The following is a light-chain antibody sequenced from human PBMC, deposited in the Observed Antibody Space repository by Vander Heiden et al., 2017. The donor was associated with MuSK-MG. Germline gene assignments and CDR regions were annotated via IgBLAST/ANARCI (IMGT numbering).Light chain of an antibody. J-gene: IGLJ2*01. CDR1: HISLQR. CDR3: QMWDNAYEQGV. V-gene: IGLV3-21*04. CDR2: YDS. Sequence: SSTLPQPPTASGAQGTTARMTCGGKHISLQRGHGVQQKPGQAPVVVSDYDSALTYGIPERFSGFNAGNTATRTICRVESGDAADYYCQMWDNAYEQGVVGGGTKLTML.